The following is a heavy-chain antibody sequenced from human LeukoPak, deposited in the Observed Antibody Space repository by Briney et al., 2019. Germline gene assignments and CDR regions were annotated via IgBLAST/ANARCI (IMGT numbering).Heavy chain of an antibody. V-gene: IGHV3-30*03. D-gene: IGHD3/OR15-3a*01. CDR2: ISYDGSNK. Sequence: GGTLRLSCAASGFTFSSYAMSWVRQAPGKGLEWVAVISYDGSNKYYADSVKGRFTISRDNSKNTLYLQMNSLRAEDTAVYYWARDLTGWTMDSWGRETRATVSS. J-gene: IGHJ5*01. CDR1: GFTFSSYA. CDR3: ARDLTGWTMDS.